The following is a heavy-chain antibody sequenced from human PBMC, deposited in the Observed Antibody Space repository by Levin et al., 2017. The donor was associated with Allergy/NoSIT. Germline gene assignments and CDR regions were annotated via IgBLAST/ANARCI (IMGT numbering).Heavy chain of an antibody. J-gene: IGHJ4*02. CDR2: ISGSGGAT. CDR3: AKDLLGSSWYLLSD. V-gene: IGHV3-23*01. CDR1: GFTFSNYA. Sequence: GGSLRLSCAASGFTFSNYAMSWVRQTPEKGLEWVSTISGSGGATYSADSVKGRFTFSRDNSKNTLYLQMNSLRAEDTAIYYCAKDLLGSSWYLLSDWGQGTLVTVSS. D-gene: IGHD6-13*01.